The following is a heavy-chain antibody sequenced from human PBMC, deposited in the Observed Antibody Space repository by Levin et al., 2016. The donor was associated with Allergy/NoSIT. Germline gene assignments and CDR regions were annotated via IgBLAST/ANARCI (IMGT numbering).Heavy chain of an antibody. J-gene: IGHJ4*02. D-gene: IGHD6-19*01. CDR2: IVVGSGNT. CDR1: GFTFTSSA. Sequence: SVKVSCKASGFTFTSSAVQWVRQARGQRLEWIGWIVVGSGNTNYAQKFQERVTITRDMSTSTAYMELSSLRSEDTAVYYCAADPVAVAGPRRQFDYWGQGTLVTVSS. CDR3: AADPVAVAGPRRQFDY. V-gene: IGHV1-58*01.